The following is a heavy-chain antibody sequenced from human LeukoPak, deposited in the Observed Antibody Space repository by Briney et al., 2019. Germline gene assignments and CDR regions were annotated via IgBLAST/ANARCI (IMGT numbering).Heavy chain of an antibody. Sequence: PGGSLRLSCAASGFTFDDYAMHWVRQAPGKGLEWVSGISWNSGSIGYADSVKGRFTISRDNAKNSLYLQMNSLRAEDTALYYCAKDINYATVCSFDYWGQGTLVTVSS. J-gene: IGHJ4*02. V-gene: IGHV3-9*01. CDR2: ISWNSGSI. D-gene: IGHD4-11*01. CDR3: AKDINYATVCSFDY. CDR1: GFTFDDYA.